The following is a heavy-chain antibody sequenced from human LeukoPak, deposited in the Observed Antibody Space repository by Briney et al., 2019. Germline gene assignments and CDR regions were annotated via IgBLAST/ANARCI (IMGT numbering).Heavy chain of an antibody. CDR3: ARDGFGDSSGYGDY. D-gene: IGHD3-22*01. J-gene: IGHJ4*02. Sequence: PGASLRLSCTVSGFTFSSYVIHWVRQAPGKGLEWVAVITYDGSNKYYADSVKGRFTISRDNSKNTLYLQMNSLRAEDTAVYYCARDGFGDSSGYGDYWGQGTLVTVSS. CDR2: ITYDGSNK. V-gene: IGHV3-30*04. CDR1: GFTFSSYV.